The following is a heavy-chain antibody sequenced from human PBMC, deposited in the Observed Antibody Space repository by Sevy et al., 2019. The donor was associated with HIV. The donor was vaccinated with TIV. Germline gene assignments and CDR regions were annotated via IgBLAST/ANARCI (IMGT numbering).Heavy chain of an antibody. Sequence: GSLRLSCAASGFSVSTNYMTWVRQAPGKGLEWVSVVYSAGRTEYADSVKGRFTIFRDISKNALFLELSSLTAEDTAVYYCATCSSGDSYYYGMDVWGQGTTVTVSS. CDR1: GFSVSTNY. CDR3: ATCSSGDSYYYGMDV. V-gene: IGHV3-53*01. D-gene: IGHD4-17*01. J-gene: IGHJ6*02. CDR2: VYSAGRT.